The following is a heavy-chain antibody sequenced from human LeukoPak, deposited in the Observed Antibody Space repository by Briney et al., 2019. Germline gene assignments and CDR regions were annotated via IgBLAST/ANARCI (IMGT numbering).Heavy chain of an antibody. CDR2: IYYSGST. V-gene: IGHV4-59*01. J-gene: IGHJ3*02. CDR3: ARTDGGDPLDAFDI. CDR1: GGSISSYY. D-gene: IGHD2-21*01. Sequence: SETLSLTCTVSGGSISSYYWSWIRQPPGKGLEWIGYIYYSGSTNYNPSLKSRVTISVDTSKNQFSLKLSSVTAADTAVYYCARTDGGDPLDAFDIWGQGTMVTVSS.